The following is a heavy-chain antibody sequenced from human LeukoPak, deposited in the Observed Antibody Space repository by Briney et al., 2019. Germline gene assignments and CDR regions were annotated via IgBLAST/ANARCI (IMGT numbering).Heavy chain of an antibody. Sequence: GGSLRLSCAASGFTFSTFEMNWVRQAPGKGLEWVSSISYSSRARYYADSVKGRFTISRDNFKDSLYLQMDSLRAEDTAVYYCARAYCSSTSCFGWGQGTLVTVSS. CDR1: GFTFSTFE. V-gene: IGHV3-48*03. J-gene: IGHJ4*02. CDR3: ARAYCSSTSCFG. CDR2: ISYSSRAR. D-gene: IGHD2-2*01.